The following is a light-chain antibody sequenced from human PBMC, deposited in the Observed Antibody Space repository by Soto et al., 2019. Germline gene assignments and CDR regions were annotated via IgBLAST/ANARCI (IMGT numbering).Light chain of an antibody. V-gene: IGKV1-39*01. J-gene: IGKJ3*01. CDR3: QHSYSTPFT. CDR2: AAS. Sequence: DIQMTQSPSSLSASVGDRVTITCRASQSISGYLNWYQQRPGKAPKLLIYAASTLQSGVPSRFSGSGSGTDFTLTISSLQPEDFATYYCQHSYSTPFTFGPGTKVDIK. CDR1: QSISGY.